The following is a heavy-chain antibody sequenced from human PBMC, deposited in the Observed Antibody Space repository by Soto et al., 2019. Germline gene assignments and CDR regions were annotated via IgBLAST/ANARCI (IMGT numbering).Heavy chain of an antibody. J-gene: IGHJ5*02. Sequence: QVQLVQSGAEVKKPEASVKVSCKASGYTFTSYAMHWVRQAPGQRHEWMGWINAGNGNTKYSQKFQGRVTITRDTSASTAYMELNSLRSEDTAVYHCASPTGSGFDPWGQGTLVTVSS. D-gene: IGHD3-10*01. CDR3: ASPTGSGFDP. CDR1: GYTFTSYA. V-gene: IGHV1-3*01. CDR2: INAGNGNT.